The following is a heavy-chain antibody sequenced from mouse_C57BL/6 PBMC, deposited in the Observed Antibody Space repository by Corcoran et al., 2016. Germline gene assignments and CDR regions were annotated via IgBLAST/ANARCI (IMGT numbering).Heavy chain of an antibody. CDR1: GYTFTDYY. V-gene: IGHV1-26*01. CDR2: INPNNGGT. D-gene: IGHD2-1*01. J-gene: IGHJ3*01. CDR3: ARGRIYYGNFWFAY. Sequence: EVQLQQSGPELVQPGASVKISCKASGYTFTDYYMNWVKQSHGKSLEWIGDINPNNGGTSYNQKFKGKATLTVDKSSSTAYMELRSLTSEDSAVYYCARGRIYYGNFWFAYWGQGTLVTVSA.